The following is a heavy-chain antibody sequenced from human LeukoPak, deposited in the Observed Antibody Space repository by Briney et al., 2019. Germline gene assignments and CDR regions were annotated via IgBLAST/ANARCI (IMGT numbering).Heavy chain of an antibody. CDR1: GFTFDDYA. CDR2: ISGDSHST. J-gene: IGHJ4*02. CDR3: ARGATMILL. D-gene: IGHD3-22*01. Sequence: GGSLRLSCAASGFTFDDYAMHWVRQAPGKGLEWVPLISGDSHSTFYADSVKGRFTISRDNARSSLYLQMNSLRDEDTAVYYCARGATMILLGGQGTLVTVSS. V-gene: IGHV3-43*02.